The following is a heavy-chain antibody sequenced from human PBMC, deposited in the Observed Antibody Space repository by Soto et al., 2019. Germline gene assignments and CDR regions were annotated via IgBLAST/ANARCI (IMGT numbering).Heavy chain of an antibody. CDR2: INAGNGNT. CDR3: ARARSGYYPFDY. J-gene: IGHJ4*02. Sequence: QVQLVQSGAEEKKPGASVKVSCKASGYTFTSYAMHWVRQAPGQRLEWMGWINAGNGNTKYSQKFQGRVTITRDTSASTAYMELSSLRSEDTAVYYCARARSGYYPFDYWGQGTLVTVSS. V-gene: IGHV1-3*05. CDR1: GYTFTSYA. D-gene: IGHD3-22*01.